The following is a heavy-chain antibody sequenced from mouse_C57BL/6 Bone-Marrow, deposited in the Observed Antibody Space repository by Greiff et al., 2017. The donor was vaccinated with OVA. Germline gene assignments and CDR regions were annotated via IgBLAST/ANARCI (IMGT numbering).Heavy chain of an antibody. V-gene: IGHV1-50*01. CDR1: GYTFTSYW. Sequence: VQLQQPGAELVKPGASVKLSCKASGYTFTSYWMQWVKQRPGQGLEWIGEIDPSDSYTNYNQKFKGKATLTVDTSSSTAYMQLSSLTSEDSAVYYCASPSRRGAWFAYWGQGTLVTVSA. D-gene: IGHD1-1*01. CDR3: ASPSRRGAWFAY. J-gene: IGHJ3*01. CDR2: IDPSDSYT.